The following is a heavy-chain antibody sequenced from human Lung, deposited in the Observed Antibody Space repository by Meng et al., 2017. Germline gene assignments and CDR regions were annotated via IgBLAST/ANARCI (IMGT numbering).Heavy chain of an antibody. J-gene: IGHJ4*02. V-gene: IGHV3-23*01. CDR3: AKYSYGLGDYLDY. CDR1: GFSFSSYA. D-gene: IGHD3-10*01. Sequence: GESLKISCAASGFSFSSYAMSWVRHAPGKGLEWVSALSGGGFTTYYADSVKGRFAISRHNSKNTLYLQMNSLRAEDTALYYCAKYSYGLGDYLDYWGQGALVNVSS. CDR2: LSGGGFTT.